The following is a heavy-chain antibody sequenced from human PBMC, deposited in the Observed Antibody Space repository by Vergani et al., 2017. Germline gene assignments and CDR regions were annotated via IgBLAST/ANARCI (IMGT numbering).Heavy chain of an antibody. CDR3: ARQLRGYSSSWYRAFDI. J-gene: IGHJ3*02. V-gene: IGHV3-11*05. D-gene: IGHD6-13*01. CDR1: GFTFSDYY. CDR2: ISSSSSYT. Sequence: QVQLVESGGGLVKPGGSLRLSCAASGFTFSDYYMSWIRQAPGKGLEWVSYISSSSSYTNYADSVKGRFTISRDNAKNSLYLQMNSLRAEDTAVYYCARQLRGYSSSWYRAFDIWGQGTMVTVSS.